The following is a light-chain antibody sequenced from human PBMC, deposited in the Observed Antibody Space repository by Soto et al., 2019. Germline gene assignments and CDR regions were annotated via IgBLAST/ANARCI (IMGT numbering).Light chain of an antibody. CDR3: QQSSNWPLT. CDR2: DAS. CDR1: QSVHTY. V-gene: IGKV3-11*01. Sequence: EIVLTQFPATLSLSPGERATLSCRAGQSVHTYLAWYQQKPGQAPRLLISDASNRATDLPARFSGSGSGTDFTLTISSLEPEDFAVYYFQQSSNWPLTFGGGTKVAIK. J-gene: IGKJ4*01.